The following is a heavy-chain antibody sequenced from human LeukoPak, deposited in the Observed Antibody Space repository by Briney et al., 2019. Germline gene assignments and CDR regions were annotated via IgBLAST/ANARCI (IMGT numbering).Heavy chain of an antibody. CDR1: GGSISSYY. J-gene: IGHJ4*02. V-gene: IGHV4-59*08. Sequence: SETLSLTCTVPGGSISSYYWSWIRQPPGKGLEWIGYIYYSGSTNYNPSLKSRVTISVDTSKNQFSLKLSSVTAADTAVYYCARFSSSFDPIDYWGQGTLVTVSS. CDR2: IYYSGST. D-gene: IGHD3-22*01. CDR3: ARFSSSFDPIDY.